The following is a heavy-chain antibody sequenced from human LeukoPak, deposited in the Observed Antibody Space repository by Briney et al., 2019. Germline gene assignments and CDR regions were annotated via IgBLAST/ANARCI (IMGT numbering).Heavy chain of an antibody. Sequence: PRASVTVSCKVSGYTLTELSMHWVRQAPGKGLEWMGGFYPEDGETIYAQKFQGRVTMTEDTSTDTAYMELSSLRSEDTAVYYCATSPNYDFWSGYSNRRNWFDPWGQGTLVTVSS. D-gene: IGHD3-3*01. CDR1: GYTLTELS. CDR2: FYPEDGET. CDR3: ATSPNYDFWSGYSNRRNWFDP. V-gene: IGHV1-24*01. J-gene: IGHJ5*02.